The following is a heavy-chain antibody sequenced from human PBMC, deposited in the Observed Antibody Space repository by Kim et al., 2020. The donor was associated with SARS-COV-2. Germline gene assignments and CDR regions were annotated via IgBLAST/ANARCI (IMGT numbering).Heavy chain of an antibody. CDR1: GGSFSGYY. V-gene: IGHV4-34*01. CDR2: INHSGST. CDR3: AREEAARVFDP. J-gene: IGHJ5*02. Sequence: SETLSLTCAVYGGSFSGYYWSWIRQPPGKGLEWIGEINHSGSTNYNPSLKSRVTISVDTSKNQFSLKLSSVTAADTAVYYCAREEAARVFDPWGQGTLVT. D-gene: IGHD6-6*01.